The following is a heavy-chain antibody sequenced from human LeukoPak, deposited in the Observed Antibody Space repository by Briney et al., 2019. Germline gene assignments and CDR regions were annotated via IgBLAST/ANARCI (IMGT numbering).Heavy chain of an antibody. V-gene: IGHV1-69*04. CDR2: IIPILGIA. CDR3: ARGYCSGGSCYVYSDY. D-gene: IGHD2-15*01. Sequence: ASVKVSCKASGGTFSSYAISWVRQAPGQGLEWMGRIIPILGIANYAQKFQGRVTITADKSTSTAYMELSSLRSEDTAVYYCARGYCSGGSCYVYSDYWGQGTLVTVSS. CDR1: GGTFSSYA. J-gene: IGHJ4*02.